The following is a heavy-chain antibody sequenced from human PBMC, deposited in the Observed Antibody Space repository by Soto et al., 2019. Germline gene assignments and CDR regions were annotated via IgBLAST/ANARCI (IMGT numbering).Heavy chain of an antibody. CDR2: IWYDGSKK. V-gene: IGHV3-33*06. Sequence: QVQLGESGGGVVQPGRSLRLSCVASGFTFSNYGMHWVRQAPGKGLEWVAVIWYDGSKKYYADSVKGRFTISIDNSKNTLFLQMNSLRVEDTAMYYCAKDRGRQGGFDMWGQGRVVTVSS. J-gene: IGHJ3*02. D-gene: IGHD3-10*01. CDR3: AKDRGRQGGFDM. CDR1: GFTFSNYG.